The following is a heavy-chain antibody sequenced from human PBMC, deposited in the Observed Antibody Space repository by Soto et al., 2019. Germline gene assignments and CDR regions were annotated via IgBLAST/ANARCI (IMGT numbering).Heavy chain of an antibody. D-gene: IGHD3-22*01. J-gene: IGHJ6*02. CDR2: ISSSSSYI. V-gene: IGHV3-21*01. Sequence: EVQLVESGGGLVKPGGSLRLSCAASGFTFSSYSMNWVRQAPGKGLEWVSSISSSSSYIYYADSVKGRFPISRDNAKNSLYLQMNSVRAEDTAVYYCARENYYASSGYYYESVDYYYGMDFWGQGTTVTVSS. CDR1: GFTFSSYS. CDR3: ARENYYASSGYYYESVDYYYGMDF.